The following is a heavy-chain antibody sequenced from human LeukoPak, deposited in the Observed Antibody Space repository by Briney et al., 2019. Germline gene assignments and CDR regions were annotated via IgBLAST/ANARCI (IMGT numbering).Heavy chain of an antibody. D-gene: IGHD2-2*01. J-gene: IGHJ4*02. V-gene: IGHV1-69*02. CDR1: GGTFSSYT. Sequence: SVKVSCKASGGTFSSYTISWVRQAPGQGLEWMRRIIPILGIANYAQKFQGRVTITADKSTSTAYMELSSLRSEDTAVYYCAGGGNCSSTSCYRYWGQGTLVTVSS. CDR2: IIPILGIA. CDR3: AGGGNCSSTSCYRY.